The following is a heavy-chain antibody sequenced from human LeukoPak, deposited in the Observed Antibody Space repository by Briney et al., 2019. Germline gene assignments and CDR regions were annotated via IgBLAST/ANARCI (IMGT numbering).Heavy chain of an antibody. CDR3: AKDLGVGGWYYYFDY. Sequence: PGGSLRLSCAASGFTFSSYAMSWVRQAPGKGLEWVSAISGSGGSTYYADSVKGRFTISRDNSKNTPYLQMNSLRAEDTAVYYCAKDLGVGGWYYYFDYWGQGTLVTVSS. D-gene: IGHD6-19*01. CDR2: ISGSGGST. CDR1: GFTFSSYA. J-gene: IGHJ4*02. V-gene: IGHV3-23*01.